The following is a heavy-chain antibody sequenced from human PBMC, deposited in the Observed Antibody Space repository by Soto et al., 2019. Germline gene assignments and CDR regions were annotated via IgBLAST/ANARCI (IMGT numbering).Heavy chain of an antibody. D-gene: IGHD6-13*01. CDR3: TTDLKQLVPPDY. J-gene: IGHJ4*02. CDR1: GFTFSNAW. V-gene: IGHV3-15*07. CDR2: IKSKTDGGTT. Sequence: PGGSMRLSCAASGFTFSNAWVNWVRQAPGKGLEWVGRIKSKTDGGTTDYAAPVKGRFTISRDDSKNTLYLQMNSLKTEDTAVYYCTTDLKQLVPPDYWGQGTLVTVSS.